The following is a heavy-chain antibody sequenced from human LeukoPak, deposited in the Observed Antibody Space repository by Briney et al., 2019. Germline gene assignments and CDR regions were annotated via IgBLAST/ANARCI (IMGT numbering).Heavy chain of an antibody. CDR3: ARDIGRYSSSRGELDY. Sequence: ASVKVSCKASGYTFTSYAMNWVRQAPGQGLEWMGWINPNSGGTNYAQKFQGRVTMTRDTSISTAYMELSRLRSDDTAVYYCARDIGRYSSSRGELDYWGQGTLVTVSS. D-gene: IGHD6-6*01. CDR2: INPNSGGT. V-gene: IGHV1-2*02. CDR1: GYTFTSYA. J-gene: IGHJ4*02.